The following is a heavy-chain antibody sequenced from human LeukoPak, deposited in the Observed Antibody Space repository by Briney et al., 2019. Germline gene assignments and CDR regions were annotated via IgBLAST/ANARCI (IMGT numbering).Heavy chain of an antibody. CDR1: GFTFNNYA. J-gene: IGHJ4*02. V-gene: IGHV3-23*01. CDR3: AKRSGGTFGFFDS. Sequence: GGSLRLSCAASGFTFNNYAMSWVRQAPGKRLEWVSAISYSGDTTHYADTVTGRFTIFRDNSKNTLFVQMNSLRAEDTAIYYCAKRSGGTFGFFDSWGRGTLVTVSS. D-gene: IGHD3-3*01. CDR2: ISYSGDTT.